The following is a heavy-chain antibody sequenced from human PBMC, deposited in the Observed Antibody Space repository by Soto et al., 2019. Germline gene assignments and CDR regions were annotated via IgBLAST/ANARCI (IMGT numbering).Heavy chain of an antibody. CDR2: IYYSGST. CDR1: GGSISSSSYY. J-gene: IGHJ5*02. V-gene: IGHV4-39*01. D-gene: IGHD3-9*01. Sequence: PSETLSLTCTVSGGSISSSSYYWGWIRQPPGKGLEWIGSIYYSGSTYYNPSLKSRVTISVDTSKNQFSLKLSSVTAADTAVYYCARVILTGYSVSWFDPWGQGTLVTVS. CDR3: ARVILTGYSVSWFDP.